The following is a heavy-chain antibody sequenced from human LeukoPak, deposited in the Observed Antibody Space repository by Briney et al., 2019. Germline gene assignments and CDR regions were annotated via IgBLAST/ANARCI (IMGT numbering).Heavy chain of an antibody. CDR3: AREEEWLRYPYYFDY. CDR2: ISSSSSYI. Sequence: GGSLRLSCAASGFIFSSCSMNWVRQAPGKGLEGVSSISSSSSYIYYADSVKGRFTISRDNAKNSLYLQMNSLRAEDTAVYYCAREEEWLRYPYYFDYWGQGTLVTVSS. CDR1: GFIFSSCS. J-gene: IGHJ4*02. D-gene: IGHD5-12*01. V-gene: IGHV3-21*01.